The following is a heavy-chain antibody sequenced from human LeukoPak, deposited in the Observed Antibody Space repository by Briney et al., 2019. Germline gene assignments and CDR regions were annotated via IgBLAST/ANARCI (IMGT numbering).Heavy chain of an antibody. CDR2: ISYDGSNK. CDR1: GFTFSSYA. D-gene: IGHD5-24*01. J-gene: IGHJ6*02. CDR3: ARGLHPGLYYGMDV. V-gene: IGHV3-30-3*01. Sequence: GGSLRLSCAASGFTFSSYAMHWVRQAPGKGLEWVAVISYDGSNKYYADSVKGRFTISRDNSKNTLYLQMNSLRAEDTAVYYCARGLHPGLYYGMDVWGQGTTVTVSS.